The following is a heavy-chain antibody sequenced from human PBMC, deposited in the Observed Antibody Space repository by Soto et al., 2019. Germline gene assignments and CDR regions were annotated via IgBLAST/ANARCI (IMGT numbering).Heavy chain of an antibody. CDR2: ISYDGGNE. V-gene: IGHV3-30*18. D-gene: IGHD1-26*01. CDR3: AKDRYSGTYPTDFDY. CDR1: GFTFSSYG. J-gene: IGHJ4*02. Sequence: SLRLSCAGSGFTFSSYGIHWVRQAPGKGLEWVALISYDGGNEKYTESVKDRFTISRDDSHNVAYLQMSSLRTDDTAMYYCAKDRYSGTYPTDFDYWGQGSLVTVSS.